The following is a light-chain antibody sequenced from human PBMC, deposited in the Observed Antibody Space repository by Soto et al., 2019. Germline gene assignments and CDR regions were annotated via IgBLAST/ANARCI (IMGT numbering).Light chain of an antibody. V-gene: IGLV2-14*01. CDR3: SSYTSASTPLV. CDR2: DVS. Sequence: QSALTQPASVSGSPGQSITISCTGTGSDVGGYNYVSWYQQHPGKAPKVMIYDVSHRPSGVSNRFSGSKSGNTASLTISGVQAEDEADYYCSSYTSASTPLVFGGGTKLTVL. CDR1: GSDVGGYNY. J-gene: IGLJ2*01.